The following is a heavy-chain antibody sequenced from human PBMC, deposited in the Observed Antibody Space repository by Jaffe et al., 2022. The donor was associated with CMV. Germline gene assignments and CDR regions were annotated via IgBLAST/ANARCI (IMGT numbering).Heavy chain of an antibody. D-gene: IGHD7-27*01. J-gene: IGHJ3*02. Sequence: QVQLVQSGAEVKKPGSSVKVSCKASGGTFSSYAISWVRQAPGQGLEWMGRIIPILGIANYAQKFQGRVTITADKSTSTAYMELSSLRSEDTAVYYCAREELGIDPDAFDIWGQGTMVTVSS. V-gene: IGHV1-69*09. CDR2: IIPILGIA. CDR1: GGTFSSYA. CDR3: AREELGIDPDAFDI.